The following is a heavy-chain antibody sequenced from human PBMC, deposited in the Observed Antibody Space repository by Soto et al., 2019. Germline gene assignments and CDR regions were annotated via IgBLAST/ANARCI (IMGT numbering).Heavy chain of an antibody. J-gene: IGHJ4*02. CDR1: GYTFTGYY. D-gene: IGHD2-15*01. V-gene: IGHV1-2*02. CDR3: ARVNVVVVAATREYYFDY. CDR2: INPNSGGT. Sequence: SVKVSCKASGYTFTGYYMHWVRQAPGQGLEWMGWINPNSGGTNYAQKFQGRVTMTRDTSISTAYMELSRLRSDDTAVYYCARVNVVVVAATREYYFDYWGQGTLVTAPQ.